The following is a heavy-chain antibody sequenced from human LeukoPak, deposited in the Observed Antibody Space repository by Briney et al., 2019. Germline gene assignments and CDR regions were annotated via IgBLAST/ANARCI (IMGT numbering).Heavy chain of an antibody. D-gene: IGHD6-13*01. V-gene: IGHV4-59*01. CDR2: IYHSGST. CDR3: ACGYSSTWYYFDY. CDR1: LESLFQDQ. Sequence: SETLSLTCMDPLESLFQDQLSSGSQPPGKGLEWIGYIYHSGSTNYNPSLKSRVTISADTSRDQFSLKLASVTAADTAVYYCACGYSSTWYYFDYWGQGTLVTVSS. J-gene: IGHJ4*02.